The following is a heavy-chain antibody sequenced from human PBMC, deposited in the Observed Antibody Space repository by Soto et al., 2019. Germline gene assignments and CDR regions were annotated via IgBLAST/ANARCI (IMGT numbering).Heavy chain of an antibody. D-gene: IGHD2-21*01. Sequence: EVQLVESGGGLVQPGGSLRLSCAASGFTFSSYSMNWVRQAPGKGLEWVSYISSSSSTIYYADSVKARFIISRDNAKNSLYLQMNSLRDEDTAVYYCARIVRRGAEFDLWGRGTLVTFSS. CDR3: ARIVRRGAEFDL. CDR1: GFTFSSYS. J-gene: IGHJ2*01. V-gene: IGHV3-48*02. CDR2: ISSSSSTI.